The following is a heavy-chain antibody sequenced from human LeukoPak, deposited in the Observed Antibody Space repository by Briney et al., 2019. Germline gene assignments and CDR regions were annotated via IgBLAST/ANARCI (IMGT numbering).Heavy chain of an antibody. D-gene: IGHD3-16*01. CDR3: ARLGEVWGSYPYYYYAMDV. CDR1: GYSFSSYW. CDR2: IHPADSDT. J-gene: IGHJ6*02. V-gene: IGHV5-51*01. Sequence: GESLKISCKGSGYSFSSYWIGWVRQMPGKGLEWMGIIHPADSDTRYSPSFQGQVTISADKSITTAYLQWSSLKASDIAMYYCARLGEVWGSYPYYYYAMDVWGQGTTVTVS.